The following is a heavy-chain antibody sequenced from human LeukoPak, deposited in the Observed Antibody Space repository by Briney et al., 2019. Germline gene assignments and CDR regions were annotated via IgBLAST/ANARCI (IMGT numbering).Heavy chain of an antibody. CDR3: ARHRSGWLQSSFDY. J-gene: IGHJ4*02. V-gene: IGHV4-39*01. CDR2: IYYSGSS. D-gene: IGHD5-24*01. CDR1: GGSISSSSSY. Sequence: PSETLSLTCSVSGGSISSSSSYWGWIRQPPGKGLEWVGCIYYSGSSFDNPALKSRVTISVDTSKNQISLKLSSVTAADTAVYYCARHRSGWLQSSFDYWGQGTLVTVSS.